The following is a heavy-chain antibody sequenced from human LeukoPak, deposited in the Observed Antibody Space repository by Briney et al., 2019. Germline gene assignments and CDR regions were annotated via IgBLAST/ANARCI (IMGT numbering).Heavy chain of an antibody. CDR1: GFTFSSYW. J-gene: IGHJ6*03. V-gene: IGHV3-7*04. CDR3: ARVDIVVVPAARGGYYYYYYMDV. D-gene: IGHD2-2*01. Sequence: GSLRLSCAASGFTFSSYWMSWVRQAPGKGLEWVANIKQDGSEKYYVDSVKGRFTISRDNAKNSLYLQMNSLRAEDTAVYYCARVDIVVVPAARGGYYYYYYMDVWGKGTTVTVSS. CDR2: IKQDGSEK.